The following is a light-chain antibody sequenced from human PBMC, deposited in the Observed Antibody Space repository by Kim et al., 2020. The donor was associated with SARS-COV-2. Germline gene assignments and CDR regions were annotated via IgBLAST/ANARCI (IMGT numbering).Light chain of an antibody. CDR1: NSDVGGYNY. J-gene: IGLJ2*01. V-gene: IGLV2-14*03. CDR3: SSYTSSSTVV. CDR2: DVS. Sequence: GQSITISCTGTNSDVGGYNYVSWYQQHPGKAPKLMIYDVSNRPSGVSNRFSGSKSGNTASLTISGLQAEYEADYYCSSYTSSSTVVFGGGTQLTVL.